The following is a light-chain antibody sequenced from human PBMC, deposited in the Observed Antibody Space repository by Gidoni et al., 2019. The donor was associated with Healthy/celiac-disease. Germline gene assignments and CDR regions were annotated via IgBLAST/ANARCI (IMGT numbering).Light chain of an antibody. CDR3: QAWDSSTVV. CDR2: QDS. J-gene: IGLJ2*01. CDR1: KLGDKY. V-gene: IGLV3-1*01. Sequence: SYELTQPPSVSVSPGQTASIPCSGDKLGDKYACWYQLKPGQSPVLVLYQDSKRPAGSPERFSGSNSGNTATLTISGTQAMDEADYYCQAWDSSTVVFGGGTKLTVL.